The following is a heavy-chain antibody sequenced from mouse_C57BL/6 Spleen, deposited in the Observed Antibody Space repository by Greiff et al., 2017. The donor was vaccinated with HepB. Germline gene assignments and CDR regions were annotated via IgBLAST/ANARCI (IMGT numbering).Heavy chain of an antibody. Sequence: VQLQQSGAELVRPGASVKLSCTASGFNIKDDYMHWVKQRPEQGLEGIGWIDPENGDTEYASKFQGKATITADTSSNTASLQLSSLTSEDTAVYYCTGSRGGAMDYWGQGTSVTVSS. D-gene: IGHD1-1*01. J-gene: IGHJ4*01. CDR2: IDPENGDT. CDR3: TGSRGGAMDY. V-gene: IGHV14-4*01. CDR1: GFNIKDDY.